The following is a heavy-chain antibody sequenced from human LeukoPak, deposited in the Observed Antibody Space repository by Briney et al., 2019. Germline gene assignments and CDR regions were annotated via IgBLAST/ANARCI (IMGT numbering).Heavy chain of an antibody. J-gene: IGHJ4*02. Sequence: GGSLRLSCAASGFTFSNDAMSWVRQAPGKGLEWVSIISNSGARTYYADSVRGRFTISRDNAKNSLYLQMNSLRAEDTAIYYCARDLGGDYASWGQGTLVTVSS. V-gene: IGHV3-23*01. CDR3: ARDLGGDYAS. CDR2: ISNSGART. D-gene: IGHD2-21*02. CDR1: GFTFSNDA.